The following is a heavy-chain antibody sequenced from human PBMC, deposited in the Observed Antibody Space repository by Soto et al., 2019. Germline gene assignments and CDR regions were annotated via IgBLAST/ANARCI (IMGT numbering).Heavy chain of an antibody. CDR2: IYYSGST. Sequence: SETLSLTCTVSGGSISSYYWSWIRQPPGKGLEWIGYIYYSGSTNYNPSLKSRVTISVDTSKNQFSLKLSSVTAADTAVYYCARHDLYYDILTGYSPYNWFDPWGQGTLVT. D-gene: IGHD3-9*01. J-gene: IGHJ5*02. V-gene: IGHV4-59*08. CDR1: GGSISSYY. CDR3: ARHDLYYDILTGYSPYNWFDP.